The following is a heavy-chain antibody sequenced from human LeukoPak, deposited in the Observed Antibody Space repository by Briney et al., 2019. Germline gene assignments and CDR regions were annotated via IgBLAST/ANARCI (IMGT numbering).Heavy chain of an antibody. CDR2: IRYDGSNK. V-gene: IGHV3-30*02. Sequence: QPGGSLRLSCAASGFTFSSYGMHWVRQAPGKGLEWVAFIRYDGSNKYYADSVKGRFTISRDNSKNSLYLQMNSLRAEDTAVYYCARAKRNGFDIWGQGTMVTVSS. J-gene: IGHJ3*02. CDR1: GFTFSSYG. CDR3: ARAKRNGFDI.